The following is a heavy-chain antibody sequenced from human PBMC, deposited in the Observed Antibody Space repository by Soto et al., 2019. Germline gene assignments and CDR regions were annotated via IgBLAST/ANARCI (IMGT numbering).Heavy chain of an antibody. CDR2: INSDGSST. J-gene: IGHJ4*02. CDR3: ARDYGDYPPSDY. V-gene: IGHV3-74*01. CDR1: GVPFSSYW. Sequence: PGGSLRLSCAASGVPFSSYWMHWVRQAPGKGLVWVSRINSDGSSTFYADSVKGRFTISRDNAKNTLYLQMNSLRAEDTAVYYCARDYGDYPPSDYWGQGTLVTVSS. D-gene: IGHD4-17*01.